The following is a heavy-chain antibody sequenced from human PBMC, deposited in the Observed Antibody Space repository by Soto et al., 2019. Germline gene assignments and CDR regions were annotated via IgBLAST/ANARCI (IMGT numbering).Heavy chain of an antibody. J-gene: IGHJ6*02. CDR3: ARGHYYYGMDV. Sequence: SETLSLTCTVSTGSVSSGTYSWSWVRQPPGTGLEWIGYIYYSGTTYYTPSLKSRLTMSMDRANDHFSLNLTSVTAADTAVYFCARGHYYYGMDVWGQGITVTVSS. V-gene: IGHV4-30-2*01. CDR1: TGSVSSGTYS. CDR2: IYYSGTT.